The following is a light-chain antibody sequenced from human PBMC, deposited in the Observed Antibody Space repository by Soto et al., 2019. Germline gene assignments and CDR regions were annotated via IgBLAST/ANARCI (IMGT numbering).Light chain of an antibody. CDR2: GNN. CDR1: SSNIGAGYD. CDR3: QSYDTRLSGSV. Sequence: QPVLTQPPSVSGAPGQRVTISCTGTSSNIGAGYDVIWYQQLPGTAPKLLIFGNNSRSSGVPDRFSGSKSGTSASLAVAGLQPEDEADYYCQSYDTRLSGSVFGGGTKLTVL. J-gene: IGLJ3*02. V-gene: IGLV1-40*01.